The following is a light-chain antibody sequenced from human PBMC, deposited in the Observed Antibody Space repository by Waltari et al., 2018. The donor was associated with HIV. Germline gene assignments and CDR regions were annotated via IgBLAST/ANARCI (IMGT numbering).Light chain of an antibody. CDR2: GVS. J-gene: IGKJ2*02. V-gene: IGKV3-20*01. Sequence: EIVLTQSPATLSVSPGERITISCRASQALPTNRVAWYQQKPVQAPRLFLYGVSSPATDFSDRFSATGSGTEFTLTINRLEPEDFAIYYCQHYATSPPTCIFGQGTRLEI. CDR3: QHYATSPPTCI. CDR1: QALPTNR.